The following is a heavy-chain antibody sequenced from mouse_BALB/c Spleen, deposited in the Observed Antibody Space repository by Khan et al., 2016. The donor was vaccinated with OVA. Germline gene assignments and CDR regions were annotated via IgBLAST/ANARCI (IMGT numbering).Heavy chain of an antibody. J-gene: IGHJ3*01. CDR1: GFTFSPYS. D-gene: IGHD4-1*01. CDR2: ISSDGDYT. V-gene: IGHV5-6*01. CDR3: ATHLTGSFAY. Sequence: EVELVESGGDLVKSGGSLKLSCAASGFTFSPYSMSWVRQTPDKRLEWVATISSDGDYTYYPDSVKGRFNISRDNAKNTLYLQMGTLKSDDTAMYYCATHLTGSFAYWGQGTLVTVSA.